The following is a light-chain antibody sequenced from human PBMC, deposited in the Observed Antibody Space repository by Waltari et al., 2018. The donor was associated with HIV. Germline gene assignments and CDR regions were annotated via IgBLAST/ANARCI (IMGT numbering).Light chain of an antibody. CDR2: EAS. Sequence: DIQMNQSPSTLSASVGDRVTITCRASQSISSWLAWYQQKPGKAPKVLIYEASSLESGVPSRFSGSGSGTDFTLTISSLQPGDFATYYCQHYNRFSGTFGQGTKVEIK. CDR3: QHYNRFSGT. J-gene: IGKJ1*01. V-gene: IGKV1-5*03. CDR1: QSISSW.